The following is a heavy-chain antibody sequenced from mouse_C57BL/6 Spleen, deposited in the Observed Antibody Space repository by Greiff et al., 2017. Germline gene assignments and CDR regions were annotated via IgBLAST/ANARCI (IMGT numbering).Heavy chain of an antibody. CDR1: GYTFTSYW. Sequence: QVQLQQPGAELVKPGASVKLSCKASGYTFTSYWMHWVKQRPGQGLEWIGMIHPNSGSTNYNEKFKSKATLTVDKSSSTAYMQLSSLTSEDSAVYYCARGHYGNNYYAMDYWGQGTSVTVSS. CDR2: IHPNSGST. D-gene: IGHD2-1*01. J-gene: IGHJ4*01. V-gene: IGHV1-64*01. CDR3: ARGHYGNNYYAMDY.